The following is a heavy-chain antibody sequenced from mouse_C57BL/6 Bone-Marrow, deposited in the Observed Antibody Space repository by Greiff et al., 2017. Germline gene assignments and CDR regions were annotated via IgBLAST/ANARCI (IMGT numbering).Heavy chain of an antibody. D-gene: IGHD1-1*01. Sequence: VQLQQPGAELVMPGASVKLSCKASGYTFTSYWMHWVKQRPGQGLEWIGEIDPSDSYTNYNQKFKGKSTLTVDKSSSTAYRQLSSLTSEDSAVYYCAREGHYYYGPWFAYWGQGTLVTVSA. V-gene: IGHV1-69*01. CDR1: GYTFTSYW. J-gene: IGHJ3*01. CDR2: IDPSDSYT. CDR3: AREGHYYYGPWFAY.